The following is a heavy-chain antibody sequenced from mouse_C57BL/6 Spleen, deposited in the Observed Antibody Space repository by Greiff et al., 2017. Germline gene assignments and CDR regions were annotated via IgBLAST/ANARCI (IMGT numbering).Heavy chain of an antibody. Sequence: VQLQQSGAELVKPGASVKISCKASGYAFSSYWMNWVKQRPGKGLEGIGQIYPGDGDTNYNGKFKGKATLTADKSSSTAYMQLSSLTSEDSEVYFCARNYYGSSYGYFDVWGTGTTVTVSS. D-gene: IGHD1-1*01. V-gene: IGHV1-80*01. J-gene: IGHJ1*03. CDR2: IYPGDGDT. CDR3: ARNYYGSSYGYFDV. CDR1: GYAFSSYW.